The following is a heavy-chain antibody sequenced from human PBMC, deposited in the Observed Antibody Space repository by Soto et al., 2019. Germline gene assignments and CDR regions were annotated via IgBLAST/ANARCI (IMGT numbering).Heavy chain of an antibody. D-gene: IGHD3-3*01. CDR3: AKELAYGDFWRGLEY. CDR2: ISHDGNIK. Sequence: QVQLVESGGGVVQPGRSLRLSCAASGFSFSSYAMHWVRQAPGKGLAWVAIISHDGNIKRYADLVEGRFIVFRDNSNNNLLLQMESLKTDDTAVYYCAKELAYGDFWRGLEYWGQGTLVTVAS. CDR1: GFSFSSYA. J-gene: IGHJ4*02. V-gene: IGHV3-30*18.